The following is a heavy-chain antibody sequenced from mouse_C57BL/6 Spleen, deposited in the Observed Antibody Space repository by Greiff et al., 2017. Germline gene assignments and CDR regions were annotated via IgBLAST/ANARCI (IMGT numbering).Heavy chain of an antibody. J-gene: IGHJ4*01. V-gene: IGHV1-22*01. CDR3: AILLDYAMDY. CDR1: GYTFTDYN. CDR2: INPNNGGT. Sequence: VHVKQSGPELVKPGASVKMSCKASGYTFTDYNMHWVKQSHGKSLEWIGYINPNNGGTSYNQKFKGKATLTVNKSSSTAYMELRSLTSEDSAVYYCAILLDYAMDYWGQGTSVTVSS.